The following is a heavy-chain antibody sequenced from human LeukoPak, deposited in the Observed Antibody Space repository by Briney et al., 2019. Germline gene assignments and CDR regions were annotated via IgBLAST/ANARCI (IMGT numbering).Heavy chain of an antibody. V-gene: IGHV3-30*18. CDR1: GVSFISDG. CDR2: ISDAARSK. Sequence: GGSLRLSCAASGVSFISDGMHWVRRAPGKGLEWVGVISDAARSKIHADPAKGRSTISRDNSKDTMYLQMNSLRADDTAVYYCAKRPSAYGDYVRYFDHWGQGTLVTVSS. CDR3: AKRPSAYGDYVRYFDH. J-gene: IGHJ4*02. D-gene: IGHD4-17*01.